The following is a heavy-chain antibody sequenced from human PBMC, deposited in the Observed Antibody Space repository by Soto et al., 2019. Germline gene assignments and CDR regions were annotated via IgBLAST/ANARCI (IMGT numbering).Heavy chain of an antibody. CDR3: ATESGSTYGYFDH. Sequence: SEALSLTCTVSGGSVTSDEDYWTWIRQSPGKGLEWIGYISNSGSTGYNPSLKTRLSMSVDRSKNQFTLRLTSVTAADTAVYFCATESGSTYGYFDHWGQGTQVTVSS. D-gene: IGHD5-18*01. CDR1: GGSVTSDEDY. V-gene: IGHV4-30-4*01. CDR2: ISNSGST. J-gene: IGHJ4*02.